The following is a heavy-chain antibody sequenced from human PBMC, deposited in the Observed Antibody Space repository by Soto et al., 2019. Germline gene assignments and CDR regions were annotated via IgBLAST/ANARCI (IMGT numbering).Heavy chain of an antibody. CDR3: TRDRGRRYNDGRGYYYSAY. J-gene: IGHJ4*02. CDR1: GGTFSSYA. CDR2: FIPIFGTT. V-gene: IGHV1-69*01. Sequence: QVHLVQSGAEVKKPGSSVKVSCKASGGTFSSYAISWVRQAPGQGLEWMGGFIPIFGTTKYAQKFEGRVTITADDSTSTAYMELSSLRSEDTAVYYCTRDRGRRYNDGRGYYYSAYWGQGTLVTVSS. D-gene: IGHD3-22*01.